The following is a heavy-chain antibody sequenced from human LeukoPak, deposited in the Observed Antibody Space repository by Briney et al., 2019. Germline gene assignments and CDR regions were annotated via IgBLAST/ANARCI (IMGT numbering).Heavy chain of an antibody. CDR1: GFTFSSYG. J-gene: IGHJ4*02. Sequence: PGGSLRLSCAASGFTFSSYGMHWVRQAPGKGLEWVAVIWYDGSNKYYADSVKGRFTLSRDNSKNTLYLQMNSLRAEDTAVYYCAKAGTRYYYDSSGYFDYWGQGTLVTVSS. CDR2: IWYDGSNK. V-gene: IGHV3-33*06. D-gene: IGHD3-22*01. CDR3: AKAGTRYYYDSSGYFDY.